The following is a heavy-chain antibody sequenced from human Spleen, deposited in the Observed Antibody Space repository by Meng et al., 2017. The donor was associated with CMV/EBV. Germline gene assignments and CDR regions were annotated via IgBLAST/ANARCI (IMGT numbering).Heavy chain of an antibody. CDR2: IYYSGST. Sequence: YYWGWSRQPPGKGLEWIGSIYYSGSTYYNPSLKSRVTISVDTSKNQFSLKLSSVTAADTAVYYCARDAYYDFWSGYYRDYYYYGMDVWGQGTTVTVSS. CDR3: ARDAYYDFWSGYYRDYYYYGMDV. V-gene: IGHV4-39*07. D-gene: IGHD3-3*01. J-gene: IGHJ6*02. CDR1: YY.